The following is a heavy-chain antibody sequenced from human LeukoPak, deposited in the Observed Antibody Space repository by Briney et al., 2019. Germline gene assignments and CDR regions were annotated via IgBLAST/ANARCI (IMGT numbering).Heavy chain of an antibody. CDR3: ATSSGYYQPGMDY. Sequence: GGSLRLSCAASGFTFSSYSINWVRQPPGKGLEWVSSISSTTSYIYYADSVKGRFTISRDNARNSLFLQMNSLRTEDTALYYCATSSGYYQPGMDYWGQGTLVTVSS. V-gene: IGHV3-21*04. CDR2: ISSTTSYI. CDR1: GFTFSSYS. D-gene: IGHD3-22*01. J-gene: IGHJ4*02.